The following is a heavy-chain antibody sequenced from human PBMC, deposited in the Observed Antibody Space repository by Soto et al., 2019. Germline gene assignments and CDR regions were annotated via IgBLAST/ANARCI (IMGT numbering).Heavy chain of an antibody. V-gene: IGHV3-23*01. CDR1: GFSFNPYF. Sequence: GGSLSLSCVASGFSFNPYFMAWVRQAPGKGLEWVSAISGSGGSTYYADSVKGRFTISRDNSKNTLYLQMNSLRAEDTAVYYCAKDKTNGYDMTPFDYWGQGTLVTVSS. J-gene: IGHJ4*02. CDR2: ISGSGGST. D-gene: IGHD5-12*01. CDR3: AKDKTNGYDMTPFDY.